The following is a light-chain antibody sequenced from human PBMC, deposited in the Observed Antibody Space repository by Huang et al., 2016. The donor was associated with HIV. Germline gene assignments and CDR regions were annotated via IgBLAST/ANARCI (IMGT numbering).Light chain of an antibody. CDR2: AAS. J-gene: IGKJ1*01. Sequence: IEMTQSPPSLSASIGDSVTLTCRASHDISTFLAWYQQKPGKPPKILIYAASILHSGVPSRFSGSGSGTDFTLTINSLQPEDVGNYYCQKYDSAPRTFGQGTRVEVK. V-gene: IGKV1-27*01. CDR1: HDISTF. CDR3: QKYDSAPRT.